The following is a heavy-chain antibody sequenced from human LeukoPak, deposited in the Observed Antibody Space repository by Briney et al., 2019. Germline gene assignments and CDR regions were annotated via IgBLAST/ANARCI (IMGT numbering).Heavy chain of an antibody. D-gene: IGHD3-22*01. CDR3: AREKPDYYDSSGYYYTSQPPYY. Sequence: SVKVSCKASGGTFTSYAISWVRQAPGQGLEWVGRIIPILGIANYAQKFQGRVTITADKSTSTAYMELSSLRSEDTAVYYCAREKPDYYDSSGYYYTSQPPYYWGQGTLVTVSS. J-gene: IGHJ4*02. V-gene: IGHV1-69*04. CDR1: GGTFTSYA. CDR2: IIPILGIA.